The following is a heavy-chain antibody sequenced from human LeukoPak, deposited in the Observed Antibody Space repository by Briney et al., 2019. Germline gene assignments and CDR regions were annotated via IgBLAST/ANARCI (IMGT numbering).Heavy chain of an antibody. J-gene: IGHJ6*03. CDR1: GFTFSDYY. CDR3: ARRALLPLAGPWNYYYMDV. D-gene: IGHD1-1*01. Sequence: SGGSLRLSCAAPGFTFSDYYMSWIRQAPGKGLEWVSYITSSGSTIYYADSVKGGFTTSRENAKNSLYLQMNSLRAEDTAVYYCARRALLPLAGPWNYYYMDVWGKGTTVTVSS. CDR2: ITSSGSTI. V-gene: IGHV3-11*04.